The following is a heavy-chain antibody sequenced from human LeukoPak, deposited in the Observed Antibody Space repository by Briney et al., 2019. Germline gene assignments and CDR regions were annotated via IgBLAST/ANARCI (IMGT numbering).Heavy chain of an antibody. CDR3: ATTLNTGFFQS. CDR2: VSGSGGDT. V-gene: IGHV3-23*01. D-gene: IGHD5-18*01. J-gene: IGHJ5*02. CDR1: GFTFSTYA. Sequence: QTGGSLRLSCAASGFTFSTYAMHWVRQAPGKGLEWVSAVSGSGGDTYYADSVTGRFTISRDNSKNTLYVLLNSLRAEDTAVYYCATTLNTGFFQSWGRGTLVTVSS.